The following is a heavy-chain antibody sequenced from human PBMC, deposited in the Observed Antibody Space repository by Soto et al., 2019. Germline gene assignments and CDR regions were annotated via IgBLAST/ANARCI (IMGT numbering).Heavy chain of an antibody. CDR1: GGSISSGGYY. CDR2: IYYSGST. CDR3: ASSPPYDSSGYYYSWFDP. D-gene: IGHD3-22*01. Sequence: PSETLSLTCTVSGGSISSGGYYWSWIRQHPGKGLEWIGYIYYSGSTYYNPSLKSRVTISVDTSKSQFSLKLSSVTAADTAVYYCASSPPYDSSGYYYSWFDPWGQGTLVTVS. J-gene: IGHJ5*02. V-gene: IGHV4-31*03.